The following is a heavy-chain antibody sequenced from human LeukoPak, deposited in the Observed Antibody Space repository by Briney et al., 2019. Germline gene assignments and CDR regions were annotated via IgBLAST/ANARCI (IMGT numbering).Heavy chain of an antibody. CDR1: GSTVTDYY. CDR3: ATSPSIPAAPNDY. D-gene: IGHD2-2*01. V-gene: IGHV1-69-2*01. J-gene: IGHJ4*02. Sequence: AASVKVSCKASGSTVTDYYIHWVQQAPGKGLEWMGRVDPEEGETIYADRFQGRLIITADTFTGTAYMELSSLRSEDTAVYFCATSPSIPAAPNDYWGQGTLVTVSS. CDR2: VDPEEGET.